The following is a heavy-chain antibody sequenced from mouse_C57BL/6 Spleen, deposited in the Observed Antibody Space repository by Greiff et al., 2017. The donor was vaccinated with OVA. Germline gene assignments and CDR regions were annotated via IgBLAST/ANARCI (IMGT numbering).Heavy chain of an antibody. CDR3: TREALYDYGVGKWFAY. J-gene: IGHJ3*01. CDR1: GYTFTDYE. D-gene: IGHD2-4*01. CDR2: IDPETGGT. V-gene: IGHV1-15*01. Sequence: VQLQQSGAELVRPGASVTLSCKASGYTFTDYEMHWVKQTPVHGLEWIGAIDPETGGTAYNQKFKGKAILTADKSSSTAYMGLRSLTAEDSAVYDCTREALYDYGVGKWFAYGGKGTLVTVAA.